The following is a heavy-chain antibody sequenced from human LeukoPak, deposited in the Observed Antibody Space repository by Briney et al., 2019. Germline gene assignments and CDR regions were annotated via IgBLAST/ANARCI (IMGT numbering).Heavy chain of an antibody. V-gene: IGHV3-66*01. CDR1: GFTVSSNY. J-gene: IGHJ5*02. CDR2: IYSGGST. CDR3: ASTFGGVIGLLDP. Sequence: GGSLRLSCAASGFTVSSNYMSWVRQAPGKGLEWVSVIYSGGSTYYADSVKGRFTISRDNSKNTLYLQMNSLRAEDTAVYYCASTFGGVIGLLDPWGQGTLVTVSS. D-gene: IGHD3-16*02.